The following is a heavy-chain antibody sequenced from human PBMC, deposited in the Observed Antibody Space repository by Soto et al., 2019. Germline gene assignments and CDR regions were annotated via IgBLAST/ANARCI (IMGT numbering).Heavy chain of an antibody. CDR2: INHSGST. CDR3: ARALGSPYYYYYGMDV. CDR1: GGSFSGYY. V-gene: IGHV4-34*01. J-gene: IGHJ6*02. D-gene: IGHD7-27*01. Sequence: PSETLSLTCAVYGGSFSGYYWSWIRQPPGKGLEWIGEINHSGSTNYNPSLKSRVTISVDTSKNQFSLKLSSVTAADTAVYYCARALGSPYYYYYGMDVWGQGTTVTVSS.